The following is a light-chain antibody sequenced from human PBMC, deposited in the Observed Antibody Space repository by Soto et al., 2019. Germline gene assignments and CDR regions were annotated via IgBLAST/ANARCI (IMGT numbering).Light chain of an antibody. CDR2: DAS. CDR1: QSISVS. Sequence: IQMTQSPSTLSASVGGTVNISFRASQSISVSLAWYQQKPGKAPRLLIYDASTLQGGVLSRFSGRGSGTEFTLTVTSIQPEDFASYFCQQYDKYSTFGHGTKV. V-gene: IGKV1-5*01. CDR3: QQYDKYST. J-gene: IGKJ1*01.